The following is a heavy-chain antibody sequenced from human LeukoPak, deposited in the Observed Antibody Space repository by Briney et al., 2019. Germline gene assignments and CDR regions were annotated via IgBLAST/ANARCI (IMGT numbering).Heavy chain of an antibody. CDR2: LYNGGDT. Sequence: GGSLRLSCAASEFTVSGNYMSWVRQAPGKGLEWVSVLYNGGDTYYADSVKGRFTISRDNSKNTLYLQMNSLRAEDTAVYYCAKSNSGSPQDYWGQGTLVTVSS. D-gene: IGHD1-26*01. V-gene: IGHV3-66*01. CDR3: AKSNSGSPQDY. J-gene: IGHJ4*02. CDR1: EFTVSGNY.